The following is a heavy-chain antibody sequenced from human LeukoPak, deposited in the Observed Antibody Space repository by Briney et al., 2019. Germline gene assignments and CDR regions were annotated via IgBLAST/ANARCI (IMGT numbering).Heavy chain of an antibody. D-gene: IGHD2-8*01. V-gene: IGHV3-23*01. CDR2: ISGSGGST. CDR1: GFTFTNYA. CDR3: AKVGIVLMVYVNY. J-gene: IGHJ4*02. Sequence: GGSLRLSCAASGFTFTNYAMSWVRQAPGKGLDWVSAISGSGGSTYYADSVKGRFTISRDNSKNTLHLQMNSLRAEDTAVYYCAKVGIVLMVYVNYWGQGTLVTVSS.